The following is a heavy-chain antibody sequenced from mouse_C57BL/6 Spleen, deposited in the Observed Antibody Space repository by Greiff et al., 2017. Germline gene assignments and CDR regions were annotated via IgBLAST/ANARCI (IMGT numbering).Heavy chain of an antibody. CDR3: ATYYSNLFAY. Sequence: VQLQQSGPELVKPGASVKISCKASGYAFSSSWMNWVKQRPGKGLEWIGRIYPGDGDTNYNGKFKGKATLTADKSSSTADMQLSSLTSEDSAVYFCATYYSNLFAYWGQGTLVTVSA. CDR1: GYAFSSSW. CDR2: IYPGDGDT. V-gene: IGHV1-82*01. D-gene: IGHD2-5*01. J-gene: IGHJ3*01.